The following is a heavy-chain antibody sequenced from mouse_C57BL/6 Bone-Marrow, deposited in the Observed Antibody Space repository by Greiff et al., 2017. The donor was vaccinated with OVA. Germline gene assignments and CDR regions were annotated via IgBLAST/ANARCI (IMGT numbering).Heavy chain of an antibody. Sequence: VQLKESGAELVRPGASVKLSCTASGFNIKDDYMHWVKQRPEQGLEWIGWIDPENGDTEYASKFQGKATITADTSSNTAYLQLSSLTSEDTAVYYCTGNGYGENYYFDCWGQGTTLTVSS. V-gene: IGHV14-4*01. CDR2: IDPENGDT. D-gene: IGHD2-2*01. J-gene: IGHJ2*01. CDR1: GFNIKDDY. CDR3: TGNGYGENYYFDC.